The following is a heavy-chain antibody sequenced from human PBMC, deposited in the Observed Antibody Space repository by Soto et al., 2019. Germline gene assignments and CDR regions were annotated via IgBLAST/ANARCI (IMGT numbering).Heavy chain of an antibody. J-gene: IGHJ5*02. Sequence: QVQLQESGPGLVKPSETLSLTCTVSGGSISSYYWSWIRQPPGKGLEWIGYIYYSGSTNYNPSLNSGLTFAVDPHKTLFSLNRRFVPGAYAPLFYCAGLHGSYVLFLVHPSPNPWGRAPLLTASS. D-gene: IGHD3-10*01. CDR1: GGSISSYY. CDR3: AGLHGSYVLFLVHPSPNP. CDR2: IYYSGST. V-gene: IGHV4-59*01.